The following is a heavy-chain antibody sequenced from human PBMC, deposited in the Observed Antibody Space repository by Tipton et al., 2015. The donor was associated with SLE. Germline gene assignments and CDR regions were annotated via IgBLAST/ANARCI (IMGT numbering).Heavy chain of an antibody. V-gene: IGHV4-59*12. D-gene: IGHD1-14*01. CDR2: VYYRGTT. J-gene: IGHJ3*02. CDR3: ARPDRM. Sequence: GLVKPSETLSLTCTVSGGSISRYYWGWIRQSPGKGLEWIGSVYYRGTTYYSPSLKSRLTISLDTSMNQFSLKLTSVTAADTAVYYCARPDRMWGQGTMVAVSS. CDR1: GGSISRYY.